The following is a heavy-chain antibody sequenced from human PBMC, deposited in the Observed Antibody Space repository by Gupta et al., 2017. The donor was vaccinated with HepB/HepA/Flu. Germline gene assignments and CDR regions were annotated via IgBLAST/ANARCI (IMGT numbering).Heavy chain of an antibody. CDR1: GLPVSNSH. CDR3: AREPPGMRYFDL. J-gene: IGHJ2*01. V-gene: IGHV3-66*01. Sequence: EVQLVESGGGLVQPGGSLRLSCAATGLPVSNSHLTWVRQAPGKGLEWVSVIYNDGSTYYAGSMKGRFTISRDNSKNLLYLQVNSLRAEDTAVYYCAREPPGMRYFDLWGRGTLVTVSS. CDR2: IYNDGST.